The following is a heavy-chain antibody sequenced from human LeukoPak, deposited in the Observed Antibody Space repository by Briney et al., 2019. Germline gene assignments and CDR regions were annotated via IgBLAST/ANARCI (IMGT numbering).Heavy chain of an antibody. J-gene: IGHJ4*02. CDR1: GFTFSSYA. V-gene: IGHV3-21*01. D-gene: IGHD3-9*01. CDR2: ISTSTTYI. CDR3: ARGGGVRGYFDWFLD. Sequence: GVSLRLSCAASGFTFSSYAVGGVRQAPGKGLEGVSSISTSTTYIFCADSVKGRLIISRDNAKNSLYLQMNSRGAEDTAVYYCARGGGVRGYFDWFLDWGQGTLVTVSS.